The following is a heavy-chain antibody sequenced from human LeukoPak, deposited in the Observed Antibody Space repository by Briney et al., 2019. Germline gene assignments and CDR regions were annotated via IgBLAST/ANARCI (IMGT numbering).Heavy chain of an antibody. CDR2: IKRDGSEK. CDR3: ARDRGYSTFDY. CDR1: GFTFSNYW. V-gene: IGHV3-7*01. Sequence: PGGSLRLSCVASGFTFSNYWMTWVRQAPGKGLEWVANIKRDGSEKYYVDSVKGRFTISRDNARNSLYLQMNSLRAEDTAVYYCARDRGYSTFDYWGQGTLVTVSS. J-gene: IGHJ4*02. D-gene: IGHD4-23*01.